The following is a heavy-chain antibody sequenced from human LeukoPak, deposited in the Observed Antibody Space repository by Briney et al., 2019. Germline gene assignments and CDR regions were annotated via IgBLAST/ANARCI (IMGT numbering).Heavy chain of an antibody. V-gene: IGHV1-18*01. J-gene: IGHJ4*02. CDR3: ARDLRVGLWFGESGNDY. CDR1: GYTFTSYG. Sequence: GASVKVSCKASGYTFTSYGISWVRQAPGQGLEWMGWISAYNGNTNYAQKLQGRVTMTTDTSTSTAYMELRSLRSDDTAVYYCARDLRVGLWFGESGNDYWGQGTLVTVSS. CDR2: ISAYNGNT. D-gene: IGHD3-10*01.